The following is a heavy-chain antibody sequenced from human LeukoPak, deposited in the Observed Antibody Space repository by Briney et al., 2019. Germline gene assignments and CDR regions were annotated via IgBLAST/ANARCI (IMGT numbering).Heavy chain of an antibody. Sequence: SETLSLTCTVSGGSMNHHYCSWVRQPPGKEPEWIAYIYDSGTSATTDYNASLKSRVTISMDTSKRQFSLRLDSVPAADTAVYYCAELPRDWGQGTLVTVSS. CDR1: GGSMNHHY. D-gene: IGHD4-23*01. J-gene: IGHJ4*02. CDR2: IYDSGTSATT. V-gene: IGHV4-59*11. CDR3: AELPRD.